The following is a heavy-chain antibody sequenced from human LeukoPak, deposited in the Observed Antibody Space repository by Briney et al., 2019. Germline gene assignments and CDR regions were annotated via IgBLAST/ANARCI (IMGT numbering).Heavy chain of an antibody. J-gene: IGHJ5*02. CDR1: GGSISSSSYY. CDR3: ARRYYYDSSGSLLYNWFDP. V-gene: IGHV4-39*01. CDR2: IYYSGST. Sequence: NPSETLSLTCTVSGGSISSSSYYWGWIRQPPGKGLEWIGSIYYSGSTYYNPSLKSRVTISVDTSKNQFSLKLSSVTAADTAVYYCARRYYYDSSGSLLYNWFDPWGQGTLVTVSS. D-gene: IGHD3-22*01.